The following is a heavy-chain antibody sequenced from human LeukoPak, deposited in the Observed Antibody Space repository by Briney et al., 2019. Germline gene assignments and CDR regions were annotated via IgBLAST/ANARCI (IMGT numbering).Heavy chain of an antibody. CDR3: TVQVVPSDNWFDP. Sequence: GGSLRLSCTASGLLFGDYAMTWVRQVPGKGLEWLGFIRSKAYGGTAEYAASVKGRFTISRDDSKSIAYVQMNSLKTEDTAVYHCTVQVVPSDNWFDPWGQGTLVTVSS. CDR2: IRSKAYGGTA. V-gene: IGHV3-49*04. CDR1: GLLFGDYA. D-gene: IGHD2-2*01. J-gene: IGHJ5*02.